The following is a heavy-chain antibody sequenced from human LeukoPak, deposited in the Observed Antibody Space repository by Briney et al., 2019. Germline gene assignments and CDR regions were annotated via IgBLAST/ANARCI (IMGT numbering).Heavy chain of an antibody. CDR1: GGSISSYS. V-gene: IGHV4-59*01. CDR3: ARTLVVPAATGSYFDY. J-gene: IGHJ4*02. CDR2: IYYSGST. D-gene: IGHD2-2*01. Sequence: SETLSLTCTVSGGSISSYSWSWIRQPPGKGLEWIGYIYYSGSTNYTPSLKSRITISVDTSKNQFSLKLSSVTAADTAVYYCARTLVVPAATGSYFDYWGQGTLVTVSS.